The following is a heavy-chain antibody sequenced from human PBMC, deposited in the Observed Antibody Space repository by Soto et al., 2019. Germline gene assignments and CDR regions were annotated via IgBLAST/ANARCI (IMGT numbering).Heavy chain of an antibody. Sequence: SVKVSCKASGGTFSSYAISWVRQAPGQGLEWMGGIIPIFGTANYAQKFQGRVTITADESTSTAYMELSSLRSEDTAVYYCATGQLRGYSYGSWFDPWGQGTLVTVS. CDR2: IIPIFGTA. J-gene: IGHJ5*02. CDR3: ATGQLRGYSYGSWFDP. V-gene: IGHV1-69*13. D-gene: IGHD5-18*01. CDR1: GGTFSSYA.